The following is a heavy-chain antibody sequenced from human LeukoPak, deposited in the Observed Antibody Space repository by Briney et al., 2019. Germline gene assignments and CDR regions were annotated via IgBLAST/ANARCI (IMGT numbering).Heavy chain of an antibody. Sequence: GGSLRLSCAASGFTFSDYYVSWIRQAPGKGLEWVSYISRSGTTIYYADSVKGRFTISRDNAKNSLYLQMNSLRAEDTAVYYCASGERSGYLGWGQGTLVTVSS. CDR3: ASGERSGYLG. V-gene: IGHV3-11*01. J-gene: IGHJ4*02. D-gene: IGHD3-3*01. CDR2: ISRSGTTI. CDR1: GFTFSDYY.